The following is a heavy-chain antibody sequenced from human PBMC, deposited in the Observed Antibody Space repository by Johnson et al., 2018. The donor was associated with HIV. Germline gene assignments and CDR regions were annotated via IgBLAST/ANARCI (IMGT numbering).Heavy chain of an antibody. J-gene: IGHJ3*02. V-gene: IGHV3-20*04. CDR2: IDWNGGST. CDR3: AASPEDLRAFDI. D-gene: IGHD2-15*01. CDR1: GFTFDDYG. Sequence: EVPLVESGGGLIQPGGSLRLSCAASGFTFDDYGMSWVRQGPGKGLEWVSGIDWNGGSTGYADSVKGRFTISRDNTKNSLHLQMNSLRAEDTALYYCAASPEDLRAFDIWGQGTMVTVSS.